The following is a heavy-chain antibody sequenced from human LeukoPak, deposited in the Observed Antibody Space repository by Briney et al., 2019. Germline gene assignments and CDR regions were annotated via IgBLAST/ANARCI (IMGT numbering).Heavy chain of an antibody. CDR2: INHSGST. CDR1: GGSFSGYY. J-gene: IGHJ4*02. Sequence: SETLSLTCAVYGGSFSGYYWSWIRQPPGKGLEWIGEINHSGSTNYNPSLKSRVTISVDTSKNQFSLKLSSVTAADTAVYYCARELSMITPPENYWGQGTLVTVSS. CDR3: ARELSMITPPENY. D-gene: IGHD3-22*01. V-gene: IGHV4-34*01.